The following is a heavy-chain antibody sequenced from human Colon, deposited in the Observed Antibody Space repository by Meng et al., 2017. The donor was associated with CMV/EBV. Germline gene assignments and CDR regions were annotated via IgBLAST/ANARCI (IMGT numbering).Heavy chain of an antibody. CDR2: ISNSGFYI. D-gene: IGHD4-17*01. V-gene: IGHV3-21*01. Sequence: GESLKISCVASGFTFKSYAINWVRQAPGQGLEWVASISNSGFYINYADSVKGRFTISRDNAKNLLSLQLNSLRAEDTAVYYCARDLYKTSVPNWGQGTLVTVSS. CDR3: ARDLYKTSVPN. CDR1: GFTFKSYA. J-gene: IGHJ4*02.